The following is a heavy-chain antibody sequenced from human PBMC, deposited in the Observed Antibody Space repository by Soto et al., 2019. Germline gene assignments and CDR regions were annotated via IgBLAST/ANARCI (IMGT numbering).Heavy chain of an antibody. CDR2: IVPLFRTT. J-gene: IGHJ6*02. V-gene: IGHV1-69*06. CDR1: GGTFSSYA. CDR3: ARGGYISTWSNLLDRSGLAV. D-gene: IGHD3-3*02. Sequence: QVQLVQSGAEAKKPGSSVKVSCKTSGGTFSSYAISWVRQAPGQGLEWMGGIVPLFRTTNYAQKFQGRVTITADTSTYTVCMELSGLRSGDTAVYYCARGGYISTWSNLLDRSGLAVWGQATTVTVSS.